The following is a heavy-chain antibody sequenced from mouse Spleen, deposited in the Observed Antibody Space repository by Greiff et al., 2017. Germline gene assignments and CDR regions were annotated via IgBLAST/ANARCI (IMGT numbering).Heavy chain of an antibody. V-gene: IGHV5-9-3*01. J-gene: IGHJ3*01. CDR3: ARGDGFFAY. D-gene: IGHD1-1*01. CDR2: ISSGGSYT. Sequence: EVKLEESGGGLVKPGGSLKLSCAASGFTFSSYAMSWVRQTPEKRLEWVATISSGGSYTYYPDSVKGRFTISRDNAKNTLYLQMSSLRSEDTAMYYCARGDGFFAYWGQGTLVTVSA. CDR1: GFTFSSYA.